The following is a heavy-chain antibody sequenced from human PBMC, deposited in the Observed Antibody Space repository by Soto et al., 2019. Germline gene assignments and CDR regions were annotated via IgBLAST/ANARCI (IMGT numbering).Heavy chain of an antibody. CDR1: DGSFSGYY. V-gene: IGHV4-34*01. Sequence: QVQLQQWGAGLLKPSETLSLTCAVYDGSFSGYYWSWIRQPAGKGLEWIGEINHSGSTNYNPSLKSRVTISVDTSKNQFSMKLSSVTAADTAVYYCAREKGITMVRGDTTWGWFDPWGQGTLVTVSS. CDR3: AREKGITMVRGDTTWGWFDP. D-gene: IGHD3-10*01. J-gene: IGHJ5*02. CDR2: INHSGST.